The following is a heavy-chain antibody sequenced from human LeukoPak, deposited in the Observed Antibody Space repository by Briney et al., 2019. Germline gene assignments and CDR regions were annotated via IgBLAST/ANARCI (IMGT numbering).Heavy chain of an antibody. CDR3: TRDPYGDYRFDY. CDR1: GFTFGDYA. D-gene: IGHD4-17*01. CDR2: IGSKAYGGTT. J-gene: IGHJ4*02. Sequence: GGSLRLSCTASGFTFGDYAMSWVRQAPGKGLEWVGFIGSKAYGGTTEYAASVKGRFTISRDDSKSIAYLQMNSLKTEDTAVYYCTRDPYGDYRFDYWGQGTLVTVSS. V-gene: IGHV3-49*04.